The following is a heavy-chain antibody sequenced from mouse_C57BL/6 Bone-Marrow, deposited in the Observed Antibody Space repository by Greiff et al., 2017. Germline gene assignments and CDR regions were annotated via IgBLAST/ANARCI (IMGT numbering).Heavy chain of an antibody. CDR3: ARSYYGFSY. Sequence: QVQLKESGAELAKPGASVKLSCKASGYTFTSYGMHWVKQRPGQGLEWIGYINPSSGYTKYNQKFKDKATLTADKSSSTAYMQLSSLTYEDSAVYFCARSYYGFSYWGQGTLVTVSA. CDR2: INPSSGYT. V-gene: IGHV1-7*01. CDR1: GYTFTSYG. J-gene: IGHJ3*01. D-gene: IGHD2-10*01.